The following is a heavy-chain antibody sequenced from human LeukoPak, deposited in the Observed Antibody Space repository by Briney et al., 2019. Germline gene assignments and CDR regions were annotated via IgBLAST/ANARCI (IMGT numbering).Heavy chain of an antibody. CDR3: VYSGSYFGVY. D-gene: IGHD1-26*01. Sequence: PGRSLRLSCAASGFTFSSYWMHWVRQAPGKGLVWVSRINSDGSSTSYADSVKGRFTISRDNAKNTLYLQMNSLRAEDTAVYYCVYSGSYFGVYWGQGTLVTVSS. J-gene: IGHJ4*02. V-gene: IGHV3-74*01. CDR2: INSDGSST. CDR1: GFTFSSYW.